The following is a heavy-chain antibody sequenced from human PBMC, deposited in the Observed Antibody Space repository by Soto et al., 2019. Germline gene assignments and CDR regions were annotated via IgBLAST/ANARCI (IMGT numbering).Heavy chain of an antibody. V-gene: IGHV3-66*01. CDR3: ARDIDY. J-gene: IGHJ4*02. Sequence: LRLSCAASGFTVSTIYMSWVRQAPGKGLEWVSTIYSDGRTYYADSVKGRFTMSRDDAKNTLFLQMNSLRVEDTAVYYCARDIDYCGRGTLVTVSS. CDR2: IYSDGRT. CDR1: GFTVSTIY.